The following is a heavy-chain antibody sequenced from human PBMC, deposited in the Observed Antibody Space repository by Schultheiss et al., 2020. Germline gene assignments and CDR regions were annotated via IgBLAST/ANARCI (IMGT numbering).Heavy chain of an antibody. D-gene: IGHD1-26*01. J-gene: IGHJ5*02. Sequence: WGSLRLSCVASGFRFRNSWMSWARQAPGKGLVWVATIKPDGSDNFYVDSVKGRFTISRDNAQNSLSLHMTSLRDEDTAVYYCATGTYMSWGQGTLVTVSS. CDR2: IKPDGSDN. V-gene: IGHV3-7*03. CDR3: ATGTYMS. CDR1: GFRFRNSW.